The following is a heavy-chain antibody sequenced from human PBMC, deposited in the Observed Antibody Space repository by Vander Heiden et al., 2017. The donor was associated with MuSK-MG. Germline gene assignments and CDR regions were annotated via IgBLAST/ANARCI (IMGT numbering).Heavy chain of an antibody. CDR3: ARVGGNQYYFDY. CDR1: GFTFSDYY. D-gene: IGHD2-15*01. V-gene: IGHV3-11*06. CDR2: ISSSSSYT. Sequence: QVQLVESGGGLVKPGGSLRLSCADSGFTFSDYYMSWIRQVPGKGLEWVSYISSSSSYTNYADSVKGRFTISRDNAKNSLYLQMNSLRAEDTAVYYCARVGGNQYYFDYWGQGTLVTVSS. J-gene: IGHJ4*02.